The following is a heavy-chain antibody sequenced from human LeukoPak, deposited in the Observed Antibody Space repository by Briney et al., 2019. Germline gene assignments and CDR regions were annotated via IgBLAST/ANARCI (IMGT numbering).Heavy chain of an antibody. V-gene: IGHV3-7*04. CDR1: EFTGGSYW. CDR3: ARAPGRYFEY. D-gene: IGHD3-9*01. Sequence: GGSRRLCCAASEFTGGSYWMTWVRQAPGKGLEWVASVTIDGSEKYYVDSVKGRFSISRDNAKNSLYLQMNSLRVEDTAVYYCARAPGRYFEYWGQGALVTVSS. CDR2: VTIDGSEK. J-gene: IGHJ4*02.